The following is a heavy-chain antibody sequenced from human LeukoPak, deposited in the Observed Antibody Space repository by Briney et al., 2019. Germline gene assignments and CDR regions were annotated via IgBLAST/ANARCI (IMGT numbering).Heavy chain of an antibody. CDR2: ISSSGSTI. J-gene: IGHJ4*02. D-gene: IGHD5-18*01. CDR3: ARLRGYSYGYADY. V-gene: IGHV3-48*04. Sequence: GGSLRLSCAASGFTFSSYSMNWVRQAPGKGLEWVSYISSSGSTIDYADSVKGRFTISRDNAKNSLYLQMNSLRAEDTAVYYCARLRGYSYGYADYWGQGTLVTVSS. CDR1: GFTFSSYS.